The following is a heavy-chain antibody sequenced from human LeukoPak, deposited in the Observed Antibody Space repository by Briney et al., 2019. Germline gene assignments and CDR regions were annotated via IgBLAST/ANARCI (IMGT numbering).Heavy chain of an antibody. D-gene: IGHD4-23*01. Sequence: SVKVPCKASGGTFSSYPISWVRQAPGQGLEWMGGIIPIFGTANYAQKFQGRVTITADESTSTAYMELSSLRSEDTAVYYCARDPGWGTTVEVNWFDPWGQGTLVTVSS. V-gene: IGHV1-69*13. J-gene: IGHJ5*02. CDR3: ARDPGWGTTVEVNWFDP. CDR1: GGTFSSYP. CDR2: IIPIFGTA.